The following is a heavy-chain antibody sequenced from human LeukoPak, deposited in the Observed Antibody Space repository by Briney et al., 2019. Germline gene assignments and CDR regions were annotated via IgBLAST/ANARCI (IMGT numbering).Heavy chain of an antibody. J-gene: IGHJ4*02. CDR1: GFTFSSYA. Sequence: PGGSLRLSCAASGFTFSSYAMSWVRQAPGKGLEWVSAISGSGGSTYYADSVKGRFTISRDNSKNTLYLQMNSLRAEDTAVYYCAKDQDSRYSSGCFDYWGQGTLVTVSS. CDR3: AKDQDSRYSSGCFDY. D-gene: IGHD6-19*01. V-gene: IGHV3-23*01. CDR2: ISGSGGST.